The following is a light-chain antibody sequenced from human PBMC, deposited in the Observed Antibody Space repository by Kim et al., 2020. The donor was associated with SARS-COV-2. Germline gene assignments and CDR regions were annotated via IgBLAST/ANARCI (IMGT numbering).Light chain of an antibody. Sequence: EIVMTQSPVTLSVSPGERATLPCWASQDISSNLAWYQQKPGQAPRLLIYGASTRATGTPARFSGSGSGTEFTLTITGLQSEDFAVYHCQQYDKWAMTFGQGTRLEIK. V-gene: IGKV3-15*01. CDR1: QDISSN. CDR3: QQYDKWAMT. J-gene: IGKJ5*01. CDR2: GAS.